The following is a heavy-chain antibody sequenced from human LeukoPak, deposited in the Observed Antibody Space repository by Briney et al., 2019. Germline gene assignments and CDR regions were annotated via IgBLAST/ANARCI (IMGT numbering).Heavy chain of an antibody. Sequence: ASVKVSCKASGYTFTGYYTHWGRQAPGQGLEWMGWINPNSGGTNYAQKFQGRVTMTRDTSISTAYMELSRLRSDDTAVYYCARGDNYDILTGYQTPSHLSDYWGQGTLVTVSS. D-gene: IGHD3-9*01. CDR1: GYTFTGYY. CDR2: INPNSGGT. V-gene: IGHV1-2*02. CDR3: ARGDNYDILTGYQTPSHLSDY. J-gene: IGHJ4*02.